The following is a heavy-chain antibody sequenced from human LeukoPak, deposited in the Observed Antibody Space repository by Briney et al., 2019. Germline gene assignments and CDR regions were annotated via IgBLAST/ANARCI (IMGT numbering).Heavy chain of an antibody. CDR1: GGSFSGYY. CDR3: VPVAVAGTGVSI. V-gene: IGHV4-34*01. D-gene: IGHD6-19*01. J-gene: IGHJ3*02. Sequence: SETLSLTCAVYGGSFSGYYWSWIRQPPGKGQEWIGEINHSGSTNYNPSLKSRVTISVDTSKNQFSLKLSSVTAADTAVYYCVPVAVAGTGVSIWGQGTMVTVSS. CDR2: INHSGST.